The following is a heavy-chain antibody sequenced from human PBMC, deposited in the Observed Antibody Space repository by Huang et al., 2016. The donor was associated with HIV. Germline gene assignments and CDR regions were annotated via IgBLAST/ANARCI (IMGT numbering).Heavy chain of an antibody. CDR3: LPAGHVSHYYYMDV. Sequence: QGQLVESGGGVVQPGRSLRLSCAASGFSFTSYDMQWVRQVPGKGLDWVSFLSNDGNEKYYAESVKGRFTISRDNFKNTLYLQMNSLRTGDTAVYFCLPAGHVSHYYYMDVWGKGTTVIVSS. V-gene: IGHV3-30*03. J-gene: IGHJ6*03. CDR2: LSNDGNEK. CDR1: GFSFTSYD.